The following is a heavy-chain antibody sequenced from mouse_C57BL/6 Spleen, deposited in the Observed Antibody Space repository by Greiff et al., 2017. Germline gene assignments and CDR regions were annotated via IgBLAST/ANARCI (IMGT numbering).Heavy chain of an antibody. CDR2: IDPSDSET. Sequence: QVQLQQPGAELVRPGSSVKLSCKASGYTFTSYWMHWVKQRPIQGLEWIGNIDPSDSETHYNQKFKDKATLTVDKSTSTAYMQLSSLTSEDSAVYYGTHFGRSYGYWGQGTTLTVSS. D-gene: IGHD1-1*01. CDR1: GYTFTSYW. V-gene: IGHV1-52*01. J-gene: IGHJ2*01. CDR3: THFGRSYGY.